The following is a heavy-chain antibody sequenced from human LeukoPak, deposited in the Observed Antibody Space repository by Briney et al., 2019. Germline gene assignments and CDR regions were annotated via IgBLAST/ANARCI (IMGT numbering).Heavy chain of an antibody. Sequence: GGSLRLSCAASGFTFSSYEMNWVRQAPGKELEWVSYISSSGSTIYYADSVKGRFTISRGNAKNSLYLQMNSLRPDDTALYYCSTDPRLLIYWGHGTLVTVSS. CDR3: STDPRLLIY. CDR1: GFTFSSYE. J-gene: IGHJ4*01. D-gene: IGHD2-8*01. V-gene: IGHV3-48*03. CDR2: ISSSGSTI.